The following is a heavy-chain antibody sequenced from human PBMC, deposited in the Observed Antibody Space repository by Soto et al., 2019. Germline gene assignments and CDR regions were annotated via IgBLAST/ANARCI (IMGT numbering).Heavy chain of an antibody. V-gene: IGHV2-5*02. CDR2: IYWDGDK. J-gene: IGHJ4*02. D-gene: IGHD2-21*01. CDR3: VHILGPPQYYFDY. CDR1: GFSLTSNGVG. Sequence: SGPTLVNPTQTLTLTCTFSGFSLTSNGVGVGWIRQPPGKALEWLALIYWDGDKRYRPSLKNRLTVTKDTSKNQVVLTMTNLDPADTAMYYCVHILGPPQYYFDYWGQGILVTVSS.